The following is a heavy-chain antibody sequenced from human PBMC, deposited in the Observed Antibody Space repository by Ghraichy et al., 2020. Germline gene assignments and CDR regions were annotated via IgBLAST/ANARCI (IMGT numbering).Heavy chain of an antibody. CDR2: IYHSGST. J-gene: IGHJ4*03. CDR3: ASSEGYNWNFFDY. CDR1: GVSMTISNW. Sequence: SETLSLTCAVSGVSMTISNWWSWVRQPPGKGLEWIGEIYHSGSTNYNPSLKSRISISIDKSRNHFSLKMISVTAADTAVYYCASSEGYNWNFFDYWGQGTTVTVSS. V-gene: IGHV4-4*02. D-gene: IGHD1-7*01.